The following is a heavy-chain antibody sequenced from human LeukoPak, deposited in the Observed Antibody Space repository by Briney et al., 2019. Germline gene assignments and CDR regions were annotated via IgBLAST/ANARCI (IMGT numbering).Heavy chain of an antibody. CDR2: ISSSSSYI. D-gene: IGHD6-6*01. CDR3: AREASSSSSFDY. CDR1: GFTFSSYS. J-gene: IGHJ4*02. Sequence: GGSLRLSYAASGFTFSSYSMNWVRQAPGKGLEWVSSISSSSSYIYYADSVKGRFTISRDNAKNSLYLQMNSLRAEDTAVYYCAREASSSSSFDYWGQGTLVTVSS. V-gene: IGHV3-21*01.